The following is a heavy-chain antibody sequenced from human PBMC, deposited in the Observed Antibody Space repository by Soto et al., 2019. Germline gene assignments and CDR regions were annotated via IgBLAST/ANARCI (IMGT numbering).Heavy chain of an antibody. CDR3: ARGTGYDFWSGYYDY. D-gene: IGHD3-3*01. CDR1: GGSISSYY. CDR2: IYYSGST. J-gene: IGHJ4*02. Sequence: SETLSLTCTVFGGSISSYYWSWIRQPPGKGLEWIGYIYYSGSTNYNPSLKSRVTISVDTSKNQFSLKLSSVTAADTAVYYCARGTGYDFWSGYYDYWGQGTLVTVSS. V-gene: IGHV4-59*01.